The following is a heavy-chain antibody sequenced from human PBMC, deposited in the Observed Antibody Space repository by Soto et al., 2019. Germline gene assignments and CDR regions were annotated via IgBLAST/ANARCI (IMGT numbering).Heavy chain of an antibody. V-gene: IGHV4-31*03. D-gene: IGHD2-2*01. CDR2: IDYRGTT. J-gene: IGHJ3*02. CDR1: GGSISNGNYY. CDR3: ARELKVPSAADAFDI. Sequence: QVQLQESGPGLVKPSQTLSLTCTVSGGSISNGNYYWSWIRQHPETGLEWIGYIDYRGTTHYNPSLNSRVTISVHTCNNHFPMNLSSVTAADTVVYYGARELKVPSAADAFDIWGQGTMVTVSS.